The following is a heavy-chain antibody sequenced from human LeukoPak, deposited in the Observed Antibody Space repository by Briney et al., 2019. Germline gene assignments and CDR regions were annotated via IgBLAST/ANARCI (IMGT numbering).Heavy chain of an antibody. V-gene: IGHV3-13*04. CDR2: IGTAGDT. CDR3: ARRQPVVAATDPDWYFDL. J-gene: IGHJ2*01. D-gene: IGHD6-13*01. Sequence: GGSLRLSCAASGFTFSNCDLHWVRQATGKGLEWVSAIGTAGDTYYPGSVKGRFTVSRENAKNSLYLQMNTLRAGDTAVYYCARRQPVVAATDPDWYFDLWGRGTLVTVPS. CDR1: GFTFSNCD.